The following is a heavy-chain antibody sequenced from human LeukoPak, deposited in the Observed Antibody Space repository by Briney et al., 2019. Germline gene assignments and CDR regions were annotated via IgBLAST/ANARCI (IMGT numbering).Heavy chain of an antibody. V-gene: IGHV4-30-4*08. J-gene: IGHJ6*03. CDR2: IYYSGST. CDR1: GGSISSGDYY. CDR3: ARGYCSSTSCYRRDYYCMDV. D-gene: IGHD2-2*01. Sequence: SETLSLTCTVSGGSISSGDYYWSWIRQPPGKGLEWIGYIYYSGSTYYNPSLKSRVTISVDTSKNQFSLKLSSVTAADTAVYYCARGYCSSTSCYRRDYYCMDVWGKGTTVTVSS.